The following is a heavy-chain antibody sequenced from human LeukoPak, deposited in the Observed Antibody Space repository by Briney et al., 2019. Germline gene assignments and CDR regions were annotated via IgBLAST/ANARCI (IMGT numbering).Heavy chain of an antibody. CDR2: ISGSGGST. Sequence: GASLRLSCAASGFTFSSYAMSWVRQAPGKGLEWVSAISGSGGSTYYADSVKGRFTISRDNSKNTLYLQMNSLRAEDTAVYYCAKAPVAPKYYSDYWGQGTLVTVSS. D-gene: IGHD6-19*01. J-gene: IGHJ4*02. CDR1: GFTFSSYA. V-gene: IGHV3-23*01. CDR3: AKAPVAPKYYSDY.